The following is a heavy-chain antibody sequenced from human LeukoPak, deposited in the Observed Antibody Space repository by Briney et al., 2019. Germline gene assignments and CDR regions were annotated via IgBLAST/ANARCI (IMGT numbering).Heavy chain of an antibody. J-gene: IGHJ6*03. CDR1: GFTFSSYW. V-gene: IGHV3-7*01. D-gene: IGHD1-1*01. CDR2: IKQGGSGR. Sequence: PGGSLRLSCAASGFTFSSYWMSWVRQAPGKGLEWVATIKQGGSGRNYVDSVKGRFIISRDSAKKSLYLQMNSLRAEDTAVYYCARDNDYHMDVWGKGTTVIVSS. CDR3: ARDNDYHMDV.